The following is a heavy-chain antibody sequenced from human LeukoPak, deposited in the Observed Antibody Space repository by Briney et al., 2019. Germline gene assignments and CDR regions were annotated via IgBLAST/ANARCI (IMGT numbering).Heavy chain of an antibody. CDR2: ININGDST. CDR1: GFTFSDHY. CDR3: VKTSGSPKGYFDH. D-gene: IGHD1-26*01. V-gene: IGHV3-64D*09. Sequence: GGSLRLSCAASGFTFSDHYMNWVRQAPGKGLEYVSGININGDSTFYADSVKGRFTISRDNSKNTLYLQMSSLRAEDTALYYCVKTSGSPKGYFDHWGQGTLVTVST. J-gene: IGHJ4*02.